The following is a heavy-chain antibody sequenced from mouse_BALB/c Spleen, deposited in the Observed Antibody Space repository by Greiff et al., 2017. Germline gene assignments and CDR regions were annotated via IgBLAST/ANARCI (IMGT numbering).Heavy chain of an antibody. Sequence: EVQRVESGGGLVKPGGSLKLSCAASGFTFSSYAMSWVRQTPEKRLEWVATISSGGSYTYYPDSVKGRFTISRDNAKNTLYLQMSSLRSEDTAMYYCARHEDSFAYWGQGTLVTVAA. CDR3: ARHEDSFAY. V-gene: IGHV5-9-3*01. J-gene: IGHJ3*01. CDR2: ISSGGSYT. CDR1: GFTFSSYA.